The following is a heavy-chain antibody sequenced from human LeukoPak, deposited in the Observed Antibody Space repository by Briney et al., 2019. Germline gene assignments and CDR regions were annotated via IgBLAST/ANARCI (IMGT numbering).Heavy chain of an antibody. CDR2: INPSGGST. CDR1: GYTFTSYY. CDR3: ARGLVNYDSSGYYYYFDY. V-gene: IGHV1-46*01. J-gene: IGHJ4*02. D-gene: IGHD3-22*01. Sequence: ASVKVSCKASGYTFTSYYMHWVRQAPGQGLEWMGIINPSGGSTSYAQKFQGRVTMTRDTSTSTVYMELSSLRSEDTAVYYCARGLVNYDSSGYYYYFDYWGQGTLVTVSS.